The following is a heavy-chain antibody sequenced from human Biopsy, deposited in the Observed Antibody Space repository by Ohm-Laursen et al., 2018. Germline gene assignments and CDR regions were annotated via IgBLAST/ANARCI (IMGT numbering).Heavy chain of an antibody. Sequence: SETLSLTCAVYGGSFSGYYWSWTRQTPGKGLEWIGEINHSGRTNYNPSLKSRVTISVDTSKNEFSLKVRSVTAADTAVYYCVRGVDYYDPYHYYALDVWGQGTTVTVSS. D-gene: IGHD3-22*01. CDR1: GGSFSGYY. V-gene: IGHV4-34*01. CDR2: INHSGRT. CDR3: VRGVDYYDPYHYYALDV. J-gene: IGHJ6*02.